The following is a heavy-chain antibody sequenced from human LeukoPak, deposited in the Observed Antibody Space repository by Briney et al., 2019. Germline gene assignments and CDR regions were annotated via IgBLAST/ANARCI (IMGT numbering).Heavy chain of an antibody. CDR2: VNPNSGNT. V-gene: IGHV1-8*01. D-gene: IGHD5-18*01. CDR3: ARDSVDTAMSD. Sequence: ASVKVSCKTSGYTFTSYDLNWVRQATGQGLEWMGWVNPNSGNTGYAQKFQGRVTMTMDPSISTAYMELSSLRSEDTAVYYCARDSVDTAMSDWGQGTLVTVSS. CDR1: GYTFTSYD. J-gene: IGHJ4*02.